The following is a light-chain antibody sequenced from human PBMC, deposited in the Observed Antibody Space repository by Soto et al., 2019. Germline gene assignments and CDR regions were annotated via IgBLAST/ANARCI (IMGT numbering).Light chain of an antibody. CDR3: ISYTDRQSYL. V-gene: IGLV2-14*03. Sequence: QSVLTQPASVSGSPGQSITVSCTGTSSDIGSYDHVAWYQQFPGKSPKLIIYAVSDRPSGVSDRFSGSKSGISASLTISGLQTEDEDDYYCISYTDRQSYLFGTGTKV. CDR1: SSDIGSYDH. CDR2: AVS. J-gene: IGLJ1*01.